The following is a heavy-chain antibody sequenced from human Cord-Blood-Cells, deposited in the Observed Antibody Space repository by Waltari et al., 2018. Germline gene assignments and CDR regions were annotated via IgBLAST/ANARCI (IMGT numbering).Heavy chain of an antibody. Sequence: QVQLQQWGAGLLKPSETLSLTCAVYGGSFSGYYWSWIRQPPGKGLEWVGEIKQSGSTNYNPSLKSRVTISVDASKNQFSLKRSSVAAADTAVYYCARDIVGANDAFDIWGQGTMVTVSS. D-gene: IGHD1-26*01. V-gene: IGHV4-34*01. CDR2: IKQSGST. J-gene: IGHJ3*02. CDR1: GGSFSGYY. CDR3: ARDIVGANDAFDI.